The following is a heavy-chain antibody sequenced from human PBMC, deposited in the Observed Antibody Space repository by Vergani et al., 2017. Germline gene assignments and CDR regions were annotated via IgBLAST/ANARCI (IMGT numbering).Heavy chain of an antibody. D-gene: IGHD2-15*01. CDR2: IIPILGIA. J-gene: IGHJ4*02. CDR1: GGTFSSNT. V-gene: IGHV1-69*02. CDR3: ARANVVVAATLKRNYFDY. Sequence: QVQLVQSGAEVKKPGSSVKVSCKASGGTFSSNTISWVRQAPGQGLEWMGRIIPILGIANYAQKFQGRVTITADKSTSTDYMELSSLRSEDTAVYYCARANVVVAATLKRNYFDYWGQGTLVTVSS.